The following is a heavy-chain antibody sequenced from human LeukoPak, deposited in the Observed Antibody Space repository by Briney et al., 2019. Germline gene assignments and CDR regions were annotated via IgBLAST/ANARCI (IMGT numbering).Heavy chain of an antibody. Sequence: SQTLSLTCTVSGDSISSGSYYWSWIRQPAGRGLEWIGRIYTTGSTNYNPSLKSRVTISVDTSKNQFSLKLSSVTAADTAVCYCAREPGQLDYWGQGTLVTVSS. J-gene: IGHJ4*02. CDR1: GDSISSGSYY. D-gene: IGHD1-1*01. CDR2: IYTTGST. CDR3: AREPGQLDY. V-gene: IGHV4-61*02.